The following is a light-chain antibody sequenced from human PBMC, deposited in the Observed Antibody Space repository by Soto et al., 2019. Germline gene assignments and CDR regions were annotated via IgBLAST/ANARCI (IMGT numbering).Light chain of an antibody. Sequence: DIQMTQSPSSLSASVGDRVTVTSRASQSITTYLNWYQQKPGKAPKLLIYAASSLQSGVPSRFSGSGSGTDFTLTITSLQPEDFATYICQQSYGTPWTFGQGTKVEIK. CDR2: AAS. V-gene: IGKV1-39*01. J-gene: IGKJ1*01. CDR1: QSITTY. CDR3: QQSYGTPWT.